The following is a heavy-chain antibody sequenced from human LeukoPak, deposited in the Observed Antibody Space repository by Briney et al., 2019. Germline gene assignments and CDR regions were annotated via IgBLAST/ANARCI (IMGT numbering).Heavy chain of an antibody. V-gene: IGHV4-39*01. CDR3: ARHTVSPYNWFDP. J-gene: IGHJ5*02. CDR1: DDSISNNRYF. Sequence: SETLSLTCTISDDSISNNRYFWAWIRQPPGKGLEWIGSINYSGSTYYNPSLKSRVTISVDTSKNQFSLKLSSVTAADTAVYYCARHTVSPYNWFDPWGQGTLVTVSS. CDR2: INYSGST. D-gene: IGHD4-17*01.